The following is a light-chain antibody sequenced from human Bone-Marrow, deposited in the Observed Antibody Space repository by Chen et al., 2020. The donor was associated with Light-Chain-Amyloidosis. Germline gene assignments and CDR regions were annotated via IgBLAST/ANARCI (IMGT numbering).Light chain of an antibody. Sequence: SYVLTQPSSVSVAPGQTATIACGGNNIGSTSVHWYQQTPGQAPLLVVYDDSDRPTGIPERLSGSNSGNTATLTSSRVEAGEEADYYCQVWDRGSDRPVFGGGTKLTVL. CDR3: QVWDRGSDRPV. V-gene: IGLV3-21*02. CDR1: NIGSTS. CDR2: DDS. J-gene: IGLJ3*02.